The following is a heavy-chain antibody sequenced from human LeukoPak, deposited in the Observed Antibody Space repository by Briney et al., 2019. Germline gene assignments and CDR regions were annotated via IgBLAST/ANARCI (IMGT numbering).Heavy chain of an antibody. V-gene: IGHV3-64*01. CDR2: ISSNGGST. CDR1: GFTFSSYA. CDR3: ARDGSSGWYLAWGYFDY. D-gene: IGHD6-19*01. Sequence: PGGSLRLSCAASGFTFSSYAMHWVRQAPGKGLEYVSTISSNGGSTYYANSVKGRFTISRDNSKNTLYLQMGSLRAEDMAVYYCARDGSSGWYLAWGYFDYWGQGTLVTVSS. J-gene: IGHJ4*02.